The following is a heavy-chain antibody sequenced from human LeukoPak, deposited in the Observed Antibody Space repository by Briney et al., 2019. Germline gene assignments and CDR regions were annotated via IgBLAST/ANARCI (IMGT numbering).Heavy chain of an antibody. CDR2: IYYSGST. V-gene: IGHV4-30-4*08. J-gene: IGHJ4*02. Sequence: PSETLSLTCAVYGGSFSGYYWSWIRQPPGKGLEWIGYIYYSGSTYYNPSLKSRVSISVHTSKNQFSLRLSSVTAADTAVYYCARDRYFIGFDYWGQGTLVTVSS. D-gene: IGHD3-9*01. CDR3: ARDRYFIGFDY. CDR1: GGSFSGYY.